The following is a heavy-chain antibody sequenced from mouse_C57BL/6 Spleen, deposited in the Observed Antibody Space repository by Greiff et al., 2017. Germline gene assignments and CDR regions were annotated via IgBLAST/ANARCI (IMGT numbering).Heavy chain of an antibody. V-gene: IGHV7-3*01. CDR2: IRNKANGYTT. J-gene: IGHJ2*01. Sequence: EVMLVESGGGLVQPGGSLSLSCAASGFTFTDYYMSWVRQPPGKALEWLGFIRNKANGYTTEYSASVKGRFTISRDNSQSILYLQMNALRAEDSATYYCARSSPYYYGSSPWYFDYWGQGTTLTVSS. CDR1: GFTFTDYY. D-gene: IGHD1-1*01. CDR3: ARSSPYYYGSSPWYFDY.